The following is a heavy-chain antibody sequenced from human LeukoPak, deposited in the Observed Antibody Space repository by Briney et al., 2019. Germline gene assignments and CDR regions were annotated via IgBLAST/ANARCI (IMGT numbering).Heavy chain of an antibody. CDR1: GGSISSYY. J-gene: IGHJ4*02. CDR2: IYYSGST. V-gene: IGHV4-59*01. D-gene: IGHD5-24*01. Sequence: PSETLSLTCTVSGGSISSYYWSWIRQPPGKELEWIGYIYYSGSTNYNPSLKSRVTISVDTSKNQFSLKLSSVTAADTAVYYCARSQRWLQIDYWGQGTLVTVSS. CDR3: ARSQRWLQIDY.